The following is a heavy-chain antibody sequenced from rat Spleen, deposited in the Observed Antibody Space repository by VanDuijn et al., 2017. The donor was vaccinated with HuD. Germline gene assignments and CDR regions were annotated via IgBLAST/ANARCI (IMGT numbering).Heavy chain of an antibody. CDR2: ISYDGTNT. Sequence: EVQLVESGGGLVQPGNSLKLSCAASGFTFSNYYMAWARQAPTRGLEWVTAISYDGTNTYYRDSVKGRFTISRDNAHRTLYRQIDSLRSEDTATYYCVRQDTSGYSNWFAYWGQGTLVTVSS. D-gene: IGHD4-3*01. J-gene: IGHJ3*01. V-gene: IGHV5-7*01. CDR3: VRQDTSGYSNWFAY. CDR1: GFTFSNYY.